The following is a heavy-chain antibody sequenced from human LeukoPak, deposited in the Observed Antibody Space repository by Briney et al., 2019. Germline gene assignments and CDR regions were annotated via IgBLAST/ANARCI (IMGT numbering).Heavy chain of an antibody. CDR2: ITPIFGTT. CDR3: ARGTYSAYDLGSYMDV. CDR1: GATFRSSF. Sequence: SVKVSCKASGATFRSSFITWVRQAPGQGLEWMGGITPIFGTTSYAQKFQGRVTITADKSTSTAYMELSSLRSEDTAVYYCARGTYSAYDLGSYMDVWGKGTTVTVS. V-gene: IGHV1-69*06. J-gene: IGHJ6*03. D-gene: IGHD5-12*01.